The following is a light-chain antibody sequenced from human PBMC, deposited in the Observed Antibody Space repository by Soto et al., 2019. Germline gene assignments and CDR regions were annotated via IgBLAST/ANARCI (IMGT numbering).Light chain of an antibody. CDR1: QTVSKNY. CDR3: QQYAASPIT. V-gene: IGKV3-20*01. J-gene: IGKJ5*01. CDR2: AAS. Sequence: DIVMTQSPATLSVSPGERATLSCRVSQTVSKNYLAWYQQTPGQAPRLLIYAASSRITGIPDRFSGSGCGTEFTLTISRLEPEDFAVFYCQQYAASPITFGQGTRLEIK.